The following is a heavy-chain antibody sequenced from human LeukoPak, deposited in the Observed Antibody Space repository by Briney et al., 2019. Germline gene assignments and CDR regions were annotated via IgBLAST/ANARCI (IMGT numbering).Heavy chain of an antibody. J-gene: IGHJ4*02. CDR1: GVSISRSY. Sequence: PSETLSLTCAVSGVSISRSYWSWIRQPPGKRLEWIAYISYSGRTHCNPSLESRVTISLDTSKNQVSLQLTSVTAADTAVYYCARAEQWLPLDYWGQGTLVIVSS. D-gene: IGHD6-19*01. CDR2: ISYSGRT. V-gene: IGHV4-59*01. CDR3: ARAEQWLPLDY.